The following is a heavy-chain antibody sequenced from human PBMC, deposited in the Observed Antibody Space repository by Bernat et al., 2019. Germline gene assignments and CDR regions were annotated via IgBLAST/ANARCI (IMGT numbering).Heavy chain of an antibody. CDR1: GYTFTSYG. J-gene: IGHJ5*02. D-gene: IGHD2-15*01. Sequence: QVQLVQSGAEVKKPGASVKVSCKASGYTFTSYGISWVRQAPGQGLEWMGWISAYNGNTNYAQKHQGRVTMTTETSTSTAYMELRSLRSDDTAVYYCAREGPFRRRSPLVVAAYNWFDPWGQGTLVTVSS. CDR2: ISAYNGNT. CDR3: AREGPFRRRSPLVVAAYNWFDP. V-gene: IGHV1-18*01.